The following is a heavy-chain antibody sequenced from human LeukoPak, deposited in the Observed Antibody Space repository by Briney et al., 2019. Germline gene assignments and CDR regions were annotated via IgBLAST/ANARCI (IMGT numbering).Heavy chain of an antibody. CDR3: ARHHTSYYYYGMDV. CDR1: GGSISSYY. CDR2: IYYSGST. V-gene: IGHV4-59*08. Sequence: SETLSLTCTVSGGSISSYYWSWIRQPPGKGLEWIGYIYYSGSTDYNPSLKSRVSMSVDTSKNQFSLNLSSVTAADTAVYYCARHHTSYYYYGMDVWGQGTTVTVAS. J-gene: IGHJ6*02.